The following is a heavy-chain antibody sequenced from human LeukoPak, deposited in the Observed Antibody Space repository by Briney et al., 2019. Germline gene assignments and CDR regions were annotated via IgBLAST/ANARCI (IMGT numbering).Heavy chain of an antibody. V-gene: IGHV2-5*02. CDR2: IYWDDDK. Sequence: SGPTLVNPTQTLTLTCTFSGFSLSTSRVGVGWIRQPPGKALEWLALIYWDDDKRYSPSLKSRLTITKDTSKNQVVPTMTNMDPVDTATYYCAHTDVVQLVLGGYNWFDPWGQGTLVTVSS. D-gene: IGHD6-13*01. J-gene: IGHJ5*02. CDR1: GFSLSTSRVG. CDR3: AHTDVVQLVLGGYNWFDP.